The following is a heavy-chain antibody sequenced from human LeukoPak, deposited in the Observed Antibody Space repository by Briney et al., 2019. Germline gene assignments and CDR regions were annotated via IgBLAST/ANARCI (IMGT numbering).Heavy chain of an antibody. D-gene: IGHD6-19*01. V-gene: IGHV3-21*01. CDR2: ISSSSSYI. Sequence: KTGGSLRLSCAASGFTFSSYSMNWVRQAPGKGLEWVSSISSSSSYIYYADSVKGRFTISRDNSKNTIYLEMSSLKAEDTAVYYCAKERSLEIAVAGTIFDYWGQGTLVTVSS. CDR3: AKERSLEIAVAGTIFDY. J-gene: IGHJ4*02. CDR1: GFTFSSYS.